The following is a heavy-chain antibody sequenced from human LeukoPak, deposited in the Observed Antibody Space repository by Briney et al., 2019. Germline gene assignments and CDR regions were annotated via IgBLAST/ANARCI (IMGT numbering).Heavy chain of an antibody. CDR2: SYYSGST. D-gene: IGHD3-3*01. Sequence: KASQTLCLTCTVSGGSISSDDYYWSRMRQPPGKGLEWIGDSYYSGSTYYNPSLKSGVTISVDTSKNQFSLKLSSVTAADTAVYYCARAPIGVVTFFDYWGQGTLVTVSS. CDR3: ARAPIGVVTFFDY. J-gene: IGHJ4*02. V-gene: IGHV4-30-4*08. CDR1: GGSISSDDYY.